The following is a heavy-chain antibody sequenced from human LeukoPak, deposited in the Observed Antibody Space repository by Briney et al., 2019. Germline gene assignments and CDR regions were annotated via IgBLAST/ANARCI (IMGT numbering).Heavy chain of an antibody. J-gene: IGHJ4*02. Sequence: PPGGSLRLSCAASGFTFSSYAMSWVRQAPGKGLEWVSAISGSGGSTYYADSVKGRFTISRDNSKNTLYLQMNSLRAEDTAVYYCANPPAAAVSYYFDYWGQGTLVTVSS. V-gene: IGHV3-23*01. CDR1: GFTFSSYA. CDR2: ISGSGGST. D-gene: IGHD6-13*01. CDR3: ANPPAAAVSYYFDY.